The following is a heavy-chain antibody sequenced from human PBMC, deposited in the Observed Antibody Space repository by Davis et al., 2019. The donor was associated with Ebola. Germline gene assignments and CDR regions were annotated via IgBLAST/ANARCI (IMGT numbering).Heavy chain of an antibody. Sequence: GESLKISCAASGFTFNNYAMTWVRQAPGKGLEWVSGIGVSGDTTYYADSVKGRFTVSRDNSENTVYLQMNSLRAEDTATYFCAKDADEDDYGLFDYWGQGALVSVSS. CDR2: IGVSGDTT. V-gene: IGHV3-23*01. J-gene: IGHJ4*02. CDR1: GFTFNNYA. CDR3: AKDADEDDYGLFDY. D-gene: IGHD4-17*01.